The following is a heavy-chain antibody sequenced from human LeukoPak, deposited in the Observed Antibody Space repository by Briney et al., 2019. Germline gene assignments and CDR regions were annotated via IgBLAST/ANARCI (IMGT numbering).Heavy chain of an antibody. Sequence: GASVKVSCKASGYTFTSYYMHWVRQAPGQGLEWMGIINPSGGSTSYAQKFQGRVTMTRDMSTSTVYMELSSLTSEDTAVFYCARYGFSTVWQGGWHAFDIWGQGTVVTVSS. D-gene: IGHD6-13*01. J-gene: IGHJ3*02. CDR1: GYTFTSYY. CDR3: ARYGFSTVWQGGWHAFDI. V-gene: IGHV1-46*01. CDR2: INPSGGST.